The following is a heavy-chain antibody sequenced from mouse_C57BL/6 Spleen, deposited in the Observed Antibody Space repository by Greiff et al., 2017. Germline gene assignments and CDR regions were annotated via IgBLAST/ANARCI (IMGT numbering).Heavy chain of an antibody. D-gene: IGHD2-1*01. J-gene: IGHJ4*01. CDR1: GYTFTSYW. V-gene: IGHV1-64*01. CDR2: IHPTSGST. CDR3: ARDGNYLYAMDY. Sequence: QVQLQQPGAELVKPGASVKLSCKASGYTFTSYWMHWVKQRPGQGLEWIGMIHPTSGSTNYNEKFKSKATLTVDKSSSTAYMQLSSLTSEDSAVYYCARDGNYLYAMDYWGQGTSVTVSS.